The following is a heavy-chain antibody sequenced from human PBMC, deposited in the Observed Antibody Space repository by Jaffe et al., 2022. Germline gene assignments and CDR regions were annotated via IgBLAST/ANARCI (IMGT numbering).Heavy chain of an antibody. CDR1: GYSISSGYY. CDR3: ARHGVRYFDQGPVWYFDL. V-gene: IGHV4-38-2*01. J-gene: IGHJ2*01. D-gene: IGHD3-9*01. Sequence: QVQLQESGPGLVKPSETLSLTCAVSGYSISSGYYWGWIRQPPGKGLEWIGSIYHSGSTYYNPSLKSRVTISVDTSKNQFSLKLSSVTAADTAVYYCARHGVRYFDQGPVWYFDLWGRGTLVTVSS. CDR2: IYHSGST.